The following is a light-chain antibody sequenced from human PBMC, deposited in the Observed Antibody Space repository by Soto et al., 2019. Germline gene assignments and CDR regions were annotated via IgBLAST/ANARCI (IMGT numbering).Light chain of an antibody. CDR3: QHYGSSQWT. V-gene: IGKV3-20*01. J-gene: IGKJ1*01. CDR1: QSISSNY. Sequence: SVLTQSPGTLSLSPGEGATLSCRASQSISSNYLAWYQQKPGQSPRLLIYGTSNRATGIPDRFSGSGSGTDFTLTISRLEPEDFAVYYCQHYGSSQWTFGQGTKVEIK. CDR2: GTS.